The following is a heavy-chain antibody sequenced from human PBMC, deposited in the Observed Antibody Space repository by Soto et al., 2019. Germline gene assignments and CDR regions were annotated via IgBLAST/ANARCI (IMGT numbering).Heavy chain of an antibody. CDR3: AKGSYYGSGSTGY. D-gene: IGHD3-10*01. CDR2: ISYDGSNK. V-gene: IGHV3-30*18. J-gene: IGHJ4*02. Sequence: GGSLRLSCAASGFTFSSYGMHWVRQAPGKGLEWVAVISYDGSNKYYADSVKGRFTISRDNSKNTLYLQMNSLRAEDTAVYYCAKGSYYGSGSTGYWGQGTLVTVSS. CDR1: GFTFSSYG.